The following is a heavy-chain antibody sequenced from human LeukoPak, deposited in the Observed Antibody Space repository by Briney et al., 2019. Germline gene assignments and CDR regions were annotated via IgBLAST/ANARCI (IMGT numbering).Heavy chain of an antibody. CDR2: ITSSGSYI. J-gene: IGHJ5*02. V-gene: IGHV3-21*01. Sequence: GGSLRLSCAASAFSFSNYNMNWVRQAPGKGLEWVSSITSSGSYIYYADSVKGRFTISRDNAKNSLYLQMNSLRAEDTAVYYCARGYYDYVWGSYRYTNWFDPWGQGTLVTVSS. D-gene: IGHD3-16*02. CDR3: ARGYYDYVWGSYRYTNWFDP. CDR1: AFSFSNYN.